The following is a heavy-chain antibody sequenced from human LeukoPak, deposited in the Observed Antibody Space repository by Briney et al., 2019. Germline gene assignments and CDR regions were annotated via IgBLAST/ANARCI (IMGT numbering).Heavy chain of an antibody. CDR3: ARDSNPEIMITFGGVLGYFDY. CDR1: GYTFNHHG. CDR2: ISAYNGNT. J-gene: IGHJ4*02. D-gene: IGHD3-16*02. Sequence: ASVKVYCKASGYTFNHHGISWVRQAPGQGLEWMGWISAYNGNTNYAQKLQGRVTMTTDTSTSTAYMELRSLRSDDTAVYYCARDSNPEIMITFGGVLGYFDYWGQGTLVTVSS. V-gene: IGHV1-18*01.